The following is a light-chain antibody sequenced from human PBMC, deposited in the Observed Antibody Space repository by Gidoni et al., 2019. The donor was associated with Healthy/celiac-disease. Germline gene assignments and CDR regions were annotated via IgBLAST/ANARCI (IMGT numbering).Light chain of an antibody. CDR1: SSDVGCYNY. Sequence: SALTQPASVSGSPGPSITISCTGTSSDVGCYNYVSWYQQHPGKAPKLMIYDVSNRPSGVSNRFSGSKSGNTASLTISGLQAEDEADYYCSSYTSSSTLVFGGGTKLTVL. V-gene: IGLV2-14*01. CDR3: SSYTSSSTLV. CDR2: DVS. J-gene: IGLJ3*02.